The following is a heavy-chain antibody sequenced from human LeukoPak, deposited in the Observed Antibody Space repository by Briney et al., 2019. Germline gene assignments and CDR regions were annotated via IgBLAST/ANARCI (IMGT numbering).Heavy chain of an antibody. CDR3: ARENDRYGRIDY. Sequence: SQTLSLTCTVSGGSISSYYWSWVRQPPGKRLEWIGYVSYSGSTDYNPSLKSRAIISIDTSKNQFSLRLSSVTAADTAVYYCARENDRYGRIDYWGQGTQVTVSS. CDR2: VSYSGST. CDR1: GGSISSYY. J-gene: IGHJ4*02. D-gene: IGHD5-18*01. V-gene: IGHV4-59*01.